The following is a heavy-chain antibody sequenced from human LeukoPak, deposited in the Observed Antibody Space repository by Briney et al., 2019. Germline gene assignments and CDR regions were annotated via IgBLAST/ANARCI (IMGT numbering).Heavy chain of an antibody. Sequence: SETLSLTRTVSGGPISSYYRSWNRHPARKGLEGIGRFYTSGSTNYNPSLKSRVTMSVDTSKNQFSLKLSSVTAADTAVYYCARSLYAPEYSSGWYDYWGQGTLVTVSS. V-gene: IGHV4-4*07. CDR2: FYTSGST. CDR1: GGPISSYY. CDR3: ARSLYAPEYSSGWYDY. D-gene: IGHD6-19*01. J-gene: IGHJ4*02.